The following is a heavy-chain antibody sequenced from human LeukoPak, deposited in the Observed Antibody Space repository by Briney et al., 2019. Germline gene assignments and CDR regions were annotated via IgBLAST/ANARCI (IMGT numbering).Heavy chain of an antibody. V-gene: IGHV4-59*01. CDR3: ARGGYGSLTFDY. Sequence: SETLSLTCTVSGGSLSNYYWNWIRQPPGKGLEWIGYSHYSGSANYNPSLKSRVTISVDTSKNQFSLKLSSVTAADTAVYYCARGGYGSLTFDYWGQGTLVTVSS. CDR2: SHYSGSA. D-gene: IGHD3-10*01. CDR1: GGSLSNYY. J-gene: IGHJ4*02.